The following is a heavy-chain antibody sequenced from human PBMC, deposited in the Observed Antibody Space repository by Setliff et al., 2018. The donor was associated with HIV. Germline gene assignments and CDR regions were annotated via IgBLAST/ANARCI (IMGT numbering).Heavy chain of an antibody. J-gene: IGHJ4*02. CDR1: GYSISSGYY. D-gene: IGHD3-16*01. V-gene: IGHV4-38-2*02. CDR3: AREVRGVFLWYFDY. Sequence: SETLSLTCAVSGYSISSGYYWGWIRQPPGKGLEWIRSIYHSGSTYYNPSLKSRVTISVDTSKNQFSLKLSSVTAADTAVYYCAREVRGVFLWYFDYWGQGTLVTVSS. CDR2: IYHSGST.